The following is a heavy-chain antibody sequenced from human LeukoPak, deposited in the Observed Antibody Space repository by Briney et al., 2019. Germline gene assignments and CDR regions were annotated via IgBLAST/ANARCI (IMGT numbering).Heavy chain of an antibody. D-gene: IGHD2-2*01. CDR2: ISSSGSTI. V-gene: IGHV3-48*03. CDR1: GFTFSSYE. J-gene: IGHJ6*03. Sequence: PGGSLRLSCAASGFTFSSYEMNWVRQAPGKGLEWVSYISSSGSTIYYADSVKGRFTISRDNAKNSLYLQMNSLRAEDTAVYYCARVISRCSSTSCYVGFHYYYYYYMDVWGKGTTVTISS. CDR3: ARVISRCSSTSCYVGFHYYYYYYMDV.